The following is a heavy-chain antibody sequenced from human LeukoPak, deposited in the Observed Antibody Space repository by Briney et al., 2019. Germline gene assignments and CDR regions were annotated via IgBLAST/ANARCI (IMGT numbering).Heavy chain of an antibody. Sequence: GGSLRLSCAASGFTFSSYEMNWVRQAPGKGLEWVSYISSSGSTIYYADSVKGRFTISRDNAKNSLYLQMNSLRAADTALYYCAKDALYGSGSFYYFDYWGQGTLVTVSS. D-gene: IGHD3-10*01. V-gene: IGHV3-48*03. J-gene: IGHJ4*02. CDR3: AKDALYGSGSFYYFDY. CDR1: GFTFSSYE. CDR2: ISSSGSTI.